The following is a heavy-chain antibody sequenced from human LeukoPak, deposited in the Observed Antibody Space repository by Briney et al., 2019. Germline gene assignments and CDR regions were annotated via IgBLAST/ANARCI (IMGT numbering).Heavy chain of an antibody. CDR3: ARHGWLGVGGWY. J-gene: IGHJ4*02. CDR1: GGSINSSSYY. V-gene: IGHV4-39*01. Sequence: PSETLSLTCTVSGGSINSSSYYWAWIRQPPGKGLEWIGSIYYSGSTYYNSSLKSRVTIFVDTSKNQFSLELSSVTAADTAVYSCARHGWLGVGGWYWGQGTLVTVSS. D-gene: IGHD6-19*01. CDR2: IYYSGST.